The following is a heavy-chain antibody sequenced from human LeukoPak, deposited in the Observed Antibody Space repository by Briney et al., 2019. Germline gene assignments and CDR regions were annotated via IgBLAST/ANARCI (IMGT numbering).Heavy chain of an antibody. V-gene: IGHV1-2*02. CDR1: FXGXX. CDR2: INPNSGGT. J-gene: IGHJ4*02. Sequence: FXGXXMHWVRQAPGQGXEWXGWINPNSGGTNYXQKFQGRVTMTRDTSISTAYMELSRLRSGDTAVYYCAXXXXXGXXXXXTXXYWGQGTLVTVSS. CDR3: AXXXXXGXXXXXTXXY.